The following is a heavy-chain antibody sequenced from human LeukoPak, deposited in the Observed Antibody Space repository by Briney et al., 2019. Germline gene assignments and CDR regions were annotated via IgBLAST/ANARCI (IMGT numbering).Heavy chain of an antibody. CDR1: GGSISSSSYY. J-gene: IGHJ4*02. Sequence: SETLSLTCTVSGGSISSSSYYWGWIRQPPGKGLEWIGSIYYSGSTYYNPSLKSRVTISVDTSKNQFSLKLSTVTAADTAVYYCARDSTVADGSFYWGQGTLVTVSS. CDR2: IYYSGST. V-gene: IGHV4-39*07. CDR3: ARDSTVADGSFY. D-gene: IGHD5-24*01.